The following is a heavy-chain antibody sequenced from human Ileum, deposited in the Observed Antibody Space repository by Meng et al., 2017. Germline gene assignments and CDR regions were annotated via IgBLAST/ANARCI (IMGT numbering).Heavy chain of an antibody. V-gene: IGHV1-18*01. CDR2: ISVYNGNT. J-gene: IGHJ4*02. CDR1: GYTFTSYG. CDR3: ARDYSGTSYRFSDY. Sequence: QVHLVQSGAEVKKPGASVLVSCMVFGYTFTSYGISWVRQAPGQGLEWMGGISVYNGNTNYAQKFQGRVTMTADTSTSTAYMELRSLRSDDTAVYYCARDYSGTSYRFSDYWGQGTLVTVSS. D-gene: IGHD1-26*01.